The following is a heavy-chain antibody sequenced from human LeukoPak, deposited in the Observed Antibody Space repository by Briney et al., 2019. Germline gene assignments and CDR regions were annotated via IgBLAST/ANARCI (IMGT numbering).Heavy chain of an antibody. J-gene: IGHJ4*02. CDR2: ISSSGSTI. CDR1: GFTFSSYE. V-gene: IGHV3-48*03. D-gene: IGHD3-10*01. CDR3: ARVPGSGNDY. Sequence: PGGSLRLSCAASGFTFSSYEMNWVRQAPGKGLEWVSYISSSGSTIYYADSVKGRFTISRDNAKNSLYLQMNSLRAEDTAVYYCARVPGSGNDYWGQGTLVTVSS.